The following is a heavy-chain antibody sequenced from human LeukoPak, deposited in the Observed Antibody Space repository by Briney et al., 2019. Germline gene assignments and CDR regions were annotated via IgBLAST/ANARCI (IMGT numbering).Heavy chain of an antibody. CDR2: IYYSGST. Sequence: SETLSLTXTVSGGSISSYYWNWIRQPPGKGLEWIGYIYYSGSTNYNPSLKSRVTISVDTSENQFSLKVSSVTAADTAVYYCARRDNWNFDYWGQGTLVTVSS. J-gene: IGHJ4*02. D-gene: IGHD1-20*01. CDR3: ARRDNWNFDY. V-gene: IGHV4-59*01. CDR1: GGSISSYY.